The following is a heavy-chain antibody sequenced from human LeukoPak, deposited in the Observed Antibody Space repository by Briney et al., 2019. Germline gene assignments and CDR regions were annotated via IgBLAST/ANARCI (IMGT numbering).Heavy chain of an antibody. CDR3: AREASSGWYGY. V-gene: IGHV1-46*01. D-gene: IGHD6-19*01. CDR2: INPSGGST. Sequence: GASVKVSCKASGGTFSSYAISWVRQASGQGLEWMGIINPSGGSTSYAQKFQGRVTMTRDTSTSTVYMELSSLRSEDTAVYYCAREASSGWYGYWGQGTLVTVSS. CDR1: GGTFSSYA. J-gene: IGHJ4*02.